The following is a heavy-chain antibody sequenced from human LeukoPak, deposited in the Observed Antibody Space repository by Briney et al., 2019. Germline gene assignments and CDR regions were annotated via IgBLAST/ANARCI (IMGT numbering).Heavy chain of an antibody. V-gene: IGHV1-69*04. CDR3: ARGGDYGVRAGY. J-gene: IGHJ4*02. CDR1: GGTFSSYA. Sequence: SVTVSCKASGGTFSSYAISWVRQAPGQGLEWMGRIIPILGIANYAQKFQGRVTITADKSTSTAYMELSSLRSEDTAVYYCARGGDYGVRAGYWGQGTLVTVSS. D-gene: IGHD4-17*01. CDR2: IIPILGIA.